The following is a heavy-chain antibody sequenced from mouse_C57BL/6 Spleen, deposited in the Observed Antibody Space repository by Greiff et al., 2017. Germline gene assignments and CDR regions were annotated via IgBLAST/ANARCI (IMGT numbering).Heavy chain of an antibody. D-gene: IGHD3-1*01. J-gene: IGHJ4*01. Sequence: EVQLVESGPVLVKPGASVKMSCKASGYTFTDYYMNWVKQSHGKSLEWIGVINPYNGGTSYNRKFKGKATLTVDKSSSTAYMELNSLTSEDSAVYYCASPRTTRGYAMDYWGQGTSVTVSS. V-gene: IGHV1-19*01. CDR3: ASPRTTRGYAMDY. CDR2: INPYNGGT. CDR1: GYTFTDYY.